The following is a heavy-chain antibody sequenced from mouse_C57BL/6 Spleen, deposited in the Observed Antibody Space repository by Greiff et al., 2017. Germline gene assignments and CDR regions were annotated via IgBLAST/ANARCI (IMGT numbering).Heavy chain of an antibody. D-gene: IGHD3-2*02. CDR3: TRKGWSFDY. CDR2: IDPETGGT. Sequence: SGAELVRPGASVTLSCKASGYTFTDYEMHWVKQTPVHGLEWIGAIDPETGGTAYNQKFKGKAILTADKSSSTAYMELRSLTSEDSAVYYCTRKGWSFDYWGQGTTLTVSS. J-gene: IGHJ2*01. CDR1: GYTFTDYE. V-gene: IGHV1-15*01.